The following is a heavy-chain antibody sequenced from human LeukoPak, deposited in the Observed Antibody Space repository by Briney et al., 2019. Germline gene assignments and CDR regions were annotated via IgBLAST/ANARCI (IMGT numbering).Heavy chain of an antibody. CDR2: IYYSGST. V-gene: IGHV4-39*01. D-gene: IGHD3/OR15-3a*01. Sequence: PSETLSLTCTVSGGSISSSSYYWGCIRQPPGKGLEWIGSIYYSGSTYYNPSLKSRVTISVDTSKNQFSLKLSSVTAADTAVYYCARRGTGYPFDYWGQGTLVTVSS. CDR3: ARRGTGYPFDY. J-gene: IGHJ4*02. CDR1: GGSISSSSYY.